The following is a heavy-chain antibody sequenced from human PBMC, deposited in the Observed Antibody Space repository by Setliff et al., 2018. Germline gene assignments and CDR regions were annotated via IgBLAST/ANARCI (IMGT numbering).Heavy chain of an antibody. CDR1: GYNFNSFW. D-gene: IGHD3-10*01. Sequence: GESLKISCMASGYNFNSFWLGWVRQRPGSGLEWMGIIYPDDSDTTYSPSFQGQVTISIDKSISTAYLEWSSLKASDSAIYYCARPLARGFYYYGLDVWGQGTTVTVSS. V-gene: IGHV5-51*01. J-gene: IGHJ6*02. CDR2: IYPDDSDT. CDR3: ARPLARGFYYYGLDV.